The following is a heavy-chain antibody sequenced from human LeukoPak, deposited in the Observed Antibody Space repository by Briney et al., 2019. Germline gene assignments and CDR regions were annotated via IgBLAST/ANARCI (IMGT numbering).Heavy chain of an antibody. CDR1: GFTFSSYA. Sequence: PGRSLRLSCAASGFTFSSYAMHWVRQAPGKGLEWVAVISYDGSNKYYADSVKGRFTISRDNSKNTLYLQMNSLRAEDTAVYYCARAGLLFYYYGMDVWGQGTTVTISS. CDR3: ARAGLLFYYYGMDV. D-gene: IGHD3-16*01. V-gene: IGHV3-30-3*01. J-gene: IGHJ6*02. CDR2: ISYDGSNK.